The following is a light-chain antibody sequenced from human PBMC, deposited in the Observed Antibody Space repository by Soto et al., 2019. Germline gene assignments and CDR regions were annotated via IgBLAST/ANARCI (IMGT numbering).Light chain of an antibody. CDR3: LQYHNLWA. V-gene: IGKV3-20*01. CDR1: QSVSSSY. J-gene: IGKJ1*01. CDR2: GAS. Sequence: ENVLKTSPGALSLSPGERATLSCRASQSVSSSYLAWYQQKPGQAPRLLIYGASSRATGIPDRFSGSGSGTDFTLTISSLQSEDFTVYSCLQYHNLWAFGQGTKVDIK.